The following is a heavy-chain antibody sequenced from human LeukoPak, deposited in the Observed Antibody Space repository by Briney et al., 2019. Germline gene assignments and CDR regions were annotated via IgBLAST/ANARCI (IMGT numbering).Heavy chain of an antibody. CDR1: GFTFSSYW. Sequence: PGGSLRLSCAASGFTFSSYWMSWVRQAPGKGLEWVANIRQDGSEKYYVDSVKGRFTISRDDAKNSLYLQMNSLRAEDTAVYYCARGTSYYDFWSGYYPNYYYYYMDVWGKGNTVTVCS. J-gene: IGHJ6*03. CDR3: ARGTSYYDFWSGYYPNYYYYYMDV. CDR2: IRQDGSEK. V-gene: IGHV3-7*01. D-gene: IGHD3-3*01.